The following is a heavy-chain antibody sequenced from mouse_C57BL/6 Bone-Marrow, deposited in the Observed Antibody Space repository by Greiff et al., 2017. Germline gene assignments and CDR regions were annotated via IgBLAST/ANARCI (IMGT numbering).Heavy chain of an antibody. J-gene: IGHJ2*01. CDR2: ISSGGDYI. CDR3: TRGAQATHYFDY. CDR1: GFTFSSYA. Sequence: EVKLMESGAGLVKPGGSLKLSCAASGFTFSSYAMSWVRQTPEKRLEWVAYISSGGDYIYYADTVKGRFTISRDNARNTLYLQMSSLKSEDTAMYYCTRGAQATHYFDYWGQGTTLTVSS. D-gene: IGHD3-2*02. V-gene: IGHV5-9-1*02.